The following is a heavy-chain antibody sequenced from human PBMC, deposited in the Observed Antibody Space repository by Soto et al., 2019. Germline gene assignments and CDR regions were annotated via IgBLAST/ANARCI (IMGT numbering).Heavy chain of an antibody. CDR2: FYYSGST. CDR1: GASITSTSYH. V-gene: IGHV4-39*07. Sequence: SGTLSLTCTVSGASITSTSYHWGWIRKPPGKGLEWIGNFYYSGSTYYNPSLKSRVTISVDKSKNKFSLKLSSVTAADTAVYYCARAWRGYCSGGSCYSGLHGMDVWGQGTTVTVSS. D-gene: IGHD2-15*01. CDR3: ARAWRGYCSGGSCYSGLHGMDV. J-gene: IGHJ6*02.